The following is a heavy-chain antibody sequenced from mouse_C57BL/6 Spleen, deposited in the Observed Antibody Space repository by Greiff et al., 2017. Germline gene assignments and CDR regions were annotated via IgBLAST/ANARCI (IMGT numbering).Heavy chain of an antibody. Sequence: QVQLQQPGAELVKPGASVKLSCKASGYTFTSYWMHWVKQRPGQGLEWIGMIHPNSGSTNYNEKFKSKATLTVDKSSSTAYMQLSSLTSEDSAVYYCAGFITTGVAGSDYFDYWGQGTTLTVSS. CDR3: AGFITTGVAGSDYFDY. CDR2: IHPNSGST. V-gene: IGHV1-64*01. J-gene: IGHJ2*01. D-gene: IGHD1-1*01. CDR1: GYTFTSYW.